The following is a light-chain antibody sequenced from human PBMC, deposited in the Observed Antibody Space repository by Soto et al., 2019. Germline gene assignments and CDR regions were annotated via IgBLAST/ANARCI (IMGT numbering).Light chain of an antibody. CDR3: AVWDDTLNGWV. J-gene: IGLJ3*02. CDR2: SNS. Sequence: QSVLTQPPSASGTPGQRVTISCSGSSSNIGSNTVNWYQQLPGTAPRLLIYSNSQRPSGVPDRFSGSKSGTSASLAISGLQSEDEADHYCAVWDDTLNGWVFGGGTKLTVL. V-gene: IGLV1-44*01. CDR1: SSNIGSNT.